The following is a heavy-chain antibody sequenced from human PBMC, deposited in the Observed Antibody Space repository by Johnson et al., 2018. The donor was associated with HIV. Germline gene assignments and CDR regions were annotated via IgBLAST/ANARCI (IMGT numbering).Heavy chain of an antibody. V-gene: IGHV3-7*05. Sequence: EVHLVESGGGLVQPGASLRLSCAASGFTFSNYWMIWVRQAPGKGLEWVANIKQEGSDSIGYEDSVKGRFTISRDNAKNSLYLQMNSLRAEDTAFYYCAKAAADAEDAFDIWGQGTMVTVSS. CDR3: AKAAADAEDAFDI. CDR1: GFTFSNYW. D-gene: IGHD6-13*01. CDR2: IKQEGSDSI. J-gene: IGHJ3*02.